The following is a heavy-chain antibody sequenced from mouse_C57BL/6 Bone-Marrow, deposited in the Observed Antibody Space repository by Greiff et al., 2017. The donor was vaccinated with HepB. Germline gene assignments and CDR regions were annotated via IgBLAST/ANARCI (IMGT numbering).Heavy chain of an antibody. V-gene: IGHV1-64*01. D-gene: IGHD1-1*01. Sequence: VQLQQPGAELVKPGASVKLSCKASGYTFTSYWMHWVKQRPGQGLEWIGMIHPNSGSTNYNEKFKSKATLTVDKSSSTAYMQLSSLTSEDSAVYYCARAPYYYGSSGFAYWGQGTLVTVSA. CDR2: IHPNSGST. CDR1: GYTFTSYW. CDR3: ARAPYYYGSSGFAY. J-gene: IGHJ3*01.